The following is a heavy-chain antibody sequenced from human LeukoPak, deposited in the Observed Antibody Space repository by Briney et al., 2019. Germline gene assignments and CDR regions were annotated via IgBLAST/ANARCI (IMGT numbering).Heavy chain of an antibody. J-gene: IGHJ4*02. CDR1: GYTFTGYY. V-gene: IGHV1-2*06. D-gene: IGHD6-13*01. Sequence: GASVKVSCKASGYTFTGYYMHWVRQAPGQGLEWMGRINPNSGGTNYAQKFQGRVTMTRDTSISTAYMELSRLRSDDTAVYYCASGPLFSSSSWFDYWGQGTLVTVSS. CDR2: INPNSGGT. CDR3: ASGPLFSSSSWFDY.